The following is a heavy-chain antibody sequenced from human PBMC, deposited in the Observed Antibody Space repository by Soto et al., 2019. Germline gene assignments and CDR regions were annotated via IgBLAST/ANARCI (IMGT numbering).Heavy chain of an antibody. CDR2: MTGSGGDI. J-gene: IGHJ4*02. Sequence: GGSLRLSCAASGFSFSRYALMWVRQAPGKGQEWVAGMTGSGGDIRYADSVKGRFTISKDNSKNTLYLQMNSLRAEDTAIYYCAKDAVYNDGLWLVANWGQGTLVTVSS. D-gene: IGHD5-12*01. CDR1: GFSFSRYA. CDR3: AKDAVYNDGLWLVAN. V-gene: IGHV3-23*01.